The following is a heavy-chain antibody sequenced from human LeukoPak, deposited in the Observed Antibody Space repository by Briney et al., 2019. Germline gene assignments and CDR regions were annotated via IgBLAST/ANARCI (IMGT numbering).Heavy chain of an antibody. D-gene: IGHD6-19*01. CDR3: ARDQGSGWYDY. CDR2: IHTSGST. J-gene: IGHJ4*02. Sequence: TLSLTCTVSGGSISTNSYYWSWIRQPAGKGLEWIGRIHTSGSTNYNPSLKSRLTMSVDMSKNQFSLKLSSVTAADTAVYYCARDQGSGWYDYWGQGTLVTVSS. V-gene: IGHV4-61*02. CDR1: GGSISTNSYY.